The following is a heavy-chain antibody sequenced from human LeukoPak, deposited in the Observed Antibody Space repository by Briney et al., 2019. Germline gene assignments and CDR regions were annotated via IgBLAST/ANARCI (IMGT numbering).Heavy chain of an antibody. D-gene: IGHD3-22*01. CDR3: AKYDSSGYTPYDAFDI. Sequence: GGSLRLSRAASGFTFSSYGMHWVRQAPGKGLEWVAVIWYDGSNKYYADSVKGRFTISRDNSKNTLYLQMNSLRAEDTAVYYCAKYDSSGYTPYDAFDIWGQGTMVTVSS. V-gene: IGHV3-33*06. CDR1: GFTFSSYG. CDR2: IWYDGSNK. J-gene: IGHJ3*02.